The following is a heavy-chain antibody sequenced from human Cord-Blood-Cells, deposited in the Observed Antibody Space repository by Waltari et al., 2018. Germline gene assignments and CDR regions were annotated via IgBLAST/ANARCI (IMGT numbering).Heavy chain of an antibody. D-gene: IGHD6-13*01. CDR1: GGSFSGYY. CDR3: ARGPSSWYGDF. V-gene: IGHV4-34*01. Sequence: QVQLQQWGAGLLTPSETLSLTCAVYGGSFSGYYWSWIRQPPGKGLEWIGEIIHSGSTNYNRPLKSRVTISVDTAKNQFSLKLSCVTSADTAVYYCARGPSSWYGDFWGQGTTVTVSS. CDR2: IIHSGST. J-gene: IGHJ6*02.